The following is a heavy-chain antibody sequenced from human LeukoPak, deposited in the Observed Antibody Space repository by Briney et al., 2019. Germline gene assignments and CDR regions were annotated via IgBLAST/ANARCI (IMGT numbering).Heavy chain of an antibody. Sequence: PSETLSLTCTFSGGSISSSSYYWGWIRQPPGKGLEWIGNIYYSGSTYYNPSLKSRVTISVDTSKNQFSLKLSSVTAADTAVYYCARRSSGWYTKTFDYWGQGTLVTVSS. V-gene: IGHV4-39*01. CDR3: ARRSSGWYTKTFDY. CDR1: GGSISSSSYY. J-gene: IGHJ4*02. D-gene: IGHD6-19*01. CDR2: IYYSGST.